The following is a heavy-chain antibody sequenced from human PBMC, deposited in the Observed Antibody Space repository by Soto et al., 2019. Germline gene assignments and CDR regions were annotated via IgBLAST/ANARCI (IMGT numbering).Heavy chain of an antibody. CDR2: FDPEDGET. D-gene: IGHD3-3*01. CDR1: GYTLTELS. J-gene: IGHJ4*02. CDR3: ATARRITIFGVVITYFDY. V-gene: IGHV1-24*01. Sequence: ASVKVSCKVSGYTLTELSMHWVRQAPGKGLEWMGGFDPEDGETIYAQKFQGRVTMTEDTSTDTAYMELSSLRSEDTAVYYCATARRITIFGVVITYFDYWGQGTLVTVSS.